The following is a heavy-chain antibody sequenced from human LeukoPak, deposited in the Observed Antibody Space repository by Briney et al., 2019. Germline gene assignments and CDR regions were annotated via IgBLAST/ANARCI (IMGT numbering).Heavy chain of an antibody. CDR2: IYYSGRT. V-gene: IGHV4-39*01. CDR3: ARRRYYDGSGYLE. D-gene: IGHD3-22*01. J-gene: IGHJ1*01. CDR1: ADSVSRSDSY. Sequence: SETLSLTWSVSADSVSRSDSYWDWIRQPPGKGLEWIGTIYYSGRTYYSPSLKSRVTLSVDTSSNQFSLNLRSVTAADTAVYYCARRRYYDGSGYLEWGQGTLLSVSS.